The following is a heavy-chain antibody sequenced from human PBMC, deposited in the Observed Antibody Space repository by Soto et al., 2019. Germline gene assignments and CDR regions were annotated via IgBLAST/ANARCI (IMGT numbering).Heavy chain of an antibody. CDR2: IDHSGST. D-gene: IGHD1-1*01. CDR1: GGSVRSTKFY. Sequence: QVLLQESGPGLVKTSETLSLTCTVSGGSVRSTKFYWSWIRQPPGKGLEWIGYIDHSGSTNYNPSLKSRVTILVDVSKNQFSLRMTSVTAADTAVYYCARDQTEVTTDPQGWFGPWGQGALVTVSS. CDR3: ARDQTEVTTDPQGWFGP. J-gene: IGHJ5*02. V-gene: IGHV4-61*01.